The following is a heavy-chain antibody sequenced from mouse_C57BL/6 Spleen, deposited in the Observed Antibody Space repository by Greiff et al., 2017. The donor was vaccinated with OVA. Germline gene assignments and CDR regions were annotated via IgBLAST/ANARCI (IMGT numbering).Heavy chain of an antibody. CDR2: IYPGDGDT. CDR3: ARDSSGYAMDY. V-gene: IGHV1-80*01. D-gene: IGHD3-2*02. J-gene: IGHJ4*01. CDR1: GYAFSSYW. Sequence: VQLQQSGAELVKPGASVKISCKASGYAFSSYWMNWVKQRPGKGLEWIGQIYPGDGDTNYNGKFKGKATLTADKSSSTAYMQLSSLTSEDSAVYFGARDSSGYAMDYWGQGTSVTVSS.